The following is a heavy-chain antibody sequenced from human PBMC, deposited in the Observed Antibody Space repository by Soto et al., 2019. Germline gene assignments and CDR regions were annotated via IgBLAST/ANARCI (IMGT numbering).Heavy chain of an antibody. J-gene: IGHJ4*02. D-gene: IGHD2-2*01. V-gene: IGHV3-30-3*01. CDR3: ARAGDVVVVPAGNYFDY. CDR1: GFTFSSYA. Sequence: GGSLRLSCAASGFTFSSYAMHWVRQAPGKGLEWVAVISYDGSNKYYADSVKGRFTISRDNSKNTLYLQMNSLRAEDTAVYCCARAGDVVVVPAGNYFDYWGPGTLVTVSS. CDR2: ISYDGSNK.